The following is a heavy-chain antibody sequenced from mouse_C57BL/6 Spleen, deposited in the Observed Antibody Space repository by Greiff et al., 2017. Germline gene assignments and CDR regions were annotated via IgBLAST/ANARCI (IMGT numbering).Heavy chain of an antibody. D-gene: IGHD1-1*01. V-gene: IGHV5-17*01. Sequence: DVMLVESGGGLVKPGGSLKLSCAASGFTFSDYGMHWVRQAPEKGLEWVAYISSGSSTIYYADTVKGRFTISRDNAKNTLFLQMTSLRSEDTAMYYCARSNGSSYAYAMDYWGQGTSVTVSS. CDR3: ARSNGSSYAYAMDY. CDR2: ISSGSSTI. J-gene: IGHJ4*01. CDR1: GFTFSDYG.